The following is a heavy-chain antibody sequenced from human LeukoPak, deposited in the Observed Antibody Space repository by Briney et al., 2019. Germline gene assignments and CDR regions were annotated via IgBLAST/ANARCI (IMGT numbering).Heavy chain of an antibody. CDR2: INHSGST. D-gene: IGHD6-19*01. V-gene: IGHV4-34*01. J-gene: IGHJ3*02. Sequence: PSETLSLTCAVYGGSFSGYYWSWIRQPPGKGLEWIGEINHSGSTNYNPSLKSRVTISVDTSKNQFSLKLSSVTAADTAVYYCARGRGWFTYNAFDIWGQGTMVTVSS. CDR1: GGSFSGYY. CDR3: ARGRGWFTYNAFDI.